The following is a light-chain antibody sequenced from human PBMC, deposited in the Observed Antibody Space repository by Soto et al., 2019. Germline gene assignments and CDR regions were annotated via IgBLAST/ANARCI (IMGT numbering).Light chain of an antibody. J-gene: IGLJ3*02. CDR1: SSDVGGHNY. Sequence: QSALTQPASVSGSPGQSITISCTGSSSDVGGHNYVSWYQQHPGKAPKLMIYEVNNRPSGVSNRFSGSKSGNTASLTISGLQADGEADYYCSSYTNNQRLFGGGTKVTVL. V-gene: IGLV2-14*01. CDR3: SSYTNNQRL. CDR2: EVN.